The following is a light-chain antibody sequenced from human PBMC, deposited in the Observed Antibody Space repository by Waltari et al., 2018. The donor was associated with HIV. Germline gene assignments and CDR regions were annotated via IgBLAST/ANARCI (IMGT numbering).Light chain of an antibody. Sequence: QSVLTQPPSMSGAPGQTVTIPCTGSRSTIGAGSDVHWYQQVPGRAPRLLIHANYNRPPGVPERFSASKSGTSASLTISGLQAEDDADYFCQSFDIRLRGWVFGGGARVTVL. J-gene: IGLJ3*02. CDR3: QSFDIRLRGWV. CDR2: ANY. V-gene: IGLV1-40*01. CDR1: RSTIGAGSD.